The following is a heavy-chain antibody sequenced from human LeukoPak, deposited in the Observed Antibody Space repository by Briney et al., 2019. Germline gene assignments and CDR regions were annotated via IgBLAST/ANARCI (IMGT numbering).Heavy chain of an antibody. CDR3: ARGRRDGFSDY. CDR2: INHSGSI. CDR1: GFTVSSNY. D-gene: IGHD5-12*01. Sequence: GSLRLSCAASGFTVSSNYWSWIRQPPGKGLEWIGEINHSGSIDYNPSLKSRVTISVDTSKNQFSLKLSSVTAADTAVYYCARGRRDGFSDYWGQGTLVTVSS. V-gene: IGHV4-34*01. J-gene: IGHJ4*02.